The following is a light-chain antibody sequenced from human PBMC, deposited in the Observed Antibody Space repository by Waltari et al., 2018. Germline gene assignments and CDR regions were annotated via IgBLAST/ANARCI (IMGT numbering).Light chain of an antibody. V-gene: IGLV1-40*01. J-gene: IGLJ1*01. CDR3: CSYAGRYTNYV. CDR1: SSTIGEGYD. Sequence: QSVLTQPPSVSGAPGHTVTISCTGSSSTIGEGYDVQWYRRPPGTAPRLLISAHATRPAGVPARISGSKSDHKASLTISGLQADDEADYYCCSYAGRYTNYVFGSGTKVTVL. CDR2: AHA.